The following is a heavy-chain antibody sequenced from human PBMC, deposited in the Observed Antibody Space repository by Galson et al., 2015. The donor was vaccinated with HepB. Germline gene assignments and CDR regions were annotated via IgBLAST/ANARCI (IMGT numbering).Heavy chain of an antibody. CDR2: INPNSGGT. CDR3: ARTIAVAGVNDY. CDR1: GYTFTGYY. Sequence: SVKVSCKASGYTFTGYYMHWVRQAPGQGLEWMGWINPNSGGTNYAQKFQGWVTITRDTSASTAYMELSSLRSEDTAVYYCARTIAVAGVNDYWGQGTLVTVSS. J-gene: IGHJ4*02. D-gene: IGHD6-19*01. V-gene: IGHV1-2*04.